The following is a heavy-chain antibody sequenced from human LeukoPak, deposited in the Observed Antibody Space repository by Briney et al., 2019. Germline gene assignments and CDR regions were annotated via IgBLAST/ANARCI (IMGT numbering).Heavy chain of an antibody. CDR1: GGTFSSYA. J-gene: IGHJ5*02. V-gene: IGHV1-69*04. D-gene: IGHD6-19*01. CDR3: ARDTVVAGTGWFDP. Sequence: SVKVSCKASGGTFSSYAISWVRQAPGQGLEWMGRIIPILGIANYAQKFQGRVTITADKSTSTAYMELSSLRSEDTAVYYCARDTVVAGTGWFDPRGQGTLVTVSS. CDR2: IIPILGIA.